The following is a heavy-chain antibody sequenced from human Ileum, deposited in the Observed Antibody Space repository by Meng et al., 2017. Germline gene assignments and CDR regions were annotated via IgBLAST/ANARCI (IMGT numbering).Heavy chain of an antibody. D-gene: IGHD3-9*01. V-gene: IGHV6-1*01. CDR3: ARLVGNSWLPD. CDR1: GDSVSSKDAN. Sequence: HLQQSGPGLVKPSQPLSLPCAIPGDSVSSKDANWNWIRQSPSRGLEWLGRTFYRAKWISDYAVSLESRITINPDTSKNHFTLQLNSVSPEDTAIYYCARLVGNSWLPDWGQGTLVTVFS. J-gene: IGHJ4*02. CDR2: TFYRAKWIS.